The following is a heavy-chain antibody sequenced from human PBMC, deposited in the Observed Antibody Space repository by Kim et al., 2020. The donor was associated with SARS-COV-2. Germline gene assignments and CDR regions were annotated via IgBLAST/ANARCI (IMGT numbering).Heavy chain of an antibody. V-gene: IGHV3-23*01. J-gene: IGHJ4*02. D-gene: IGHD1-7*01. CDR3: ANQPTGTTSPFDY. Sequence: YADTVKGRFTISRDNSKTTLYLQMNSLRAEDTAVYYCANQPTGTTSPFDYWGQGTLVTVSS.